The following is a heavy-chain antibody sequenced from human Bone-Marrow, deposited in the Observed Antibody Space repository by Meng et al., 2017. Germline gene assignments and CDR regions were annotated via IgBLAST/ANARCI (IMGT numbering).Heavy chain of an antibody. CDR2: INHSGST. V-gene: IGHV4-34*01. CDR1: GGSFSDYY. CDR3: ARGPTTMAHDFDY. Sequence: QVQLQQWGAGLLKPSETRSLPCAVSGGSFSDYYWSWIRQPPGKGLEWIGEINHSGSTNYNPSLESRATISVDTSQNNLSLKLSSVTAADSAVYYCARGPTTMAHDFDYWGQGTLVTVSS. D-gene: IGHD4-11*01. J-gene: IGHJ4*02.